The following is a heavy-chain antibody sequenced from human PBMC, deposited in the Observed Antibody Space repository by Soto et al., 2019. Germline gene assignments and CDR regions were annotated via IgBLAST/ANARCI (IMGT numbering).Heavy chain of an antibody. CDR3: ARDPGYCTNGVCPIFDF. CDR1: GDSIKNYF. Sequence: PSDTLSLTCTVSGDSIKNYFWSWVRQPPGKGLEWIGHFYHSGTTNYSPALKSRVTISIDQSKNQFSLRLNSVTAADTAVYFCARDPGYCTNGVCPIFDFWGQGIPVT. J-gene: IGHJ4*02. CDR2: FYHSGTT. V-gene: IGHV4-59*01. D-gene: IGHD2-8*01.